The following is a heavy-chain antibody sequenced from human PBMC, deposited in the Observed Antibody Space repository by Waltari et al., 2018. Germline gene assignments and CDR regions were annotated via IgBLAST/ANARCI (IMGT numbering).Heavy chain of an antibody. Sequence: QVQLQESGPGLVKPSETLSLTCTDSGCSFSSYYWSWIRQPPGKGLEWIGYIYYSGSTNYNPSLKSRVTISVDTSKNQFSLKLSSVTAADTAVYYCARGGGYSYGFNWFDPWGQGTLVTVSS. CDR3: ARGGGYSYGFNWFDP. J-gene: IGHJ5*02. CDR2: IYYSGST. V-gene: IGHV4-59*01. D-gene: IGHD5-18*01. CDR1: GCSFSSYY.